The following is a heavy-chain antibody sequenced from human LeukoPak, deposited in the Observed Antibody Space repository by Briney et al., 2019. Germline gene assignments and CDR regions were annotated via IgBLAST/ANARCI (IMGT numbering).Heavy chain of an antibody. D-gene: IGHD4-17*01. CDR3: ASHAYGDYRTAYYYYYMDV. V-gene: IGHV3-30*02. Sequence: GGSLRLSCAASGITFSSYWMSWVRQAPGKGLEWVAFIRYDGSNKYYADSVKGRFTISRDNAKNSLYLQMNRLRAEDTAVYYCASHAYGDYRTAYYYYYMDVWGKGTTVTVSS. CDR1: GITFSSYW. J-gene: IGHJ6*03. CDR2: IRYDGSNK.